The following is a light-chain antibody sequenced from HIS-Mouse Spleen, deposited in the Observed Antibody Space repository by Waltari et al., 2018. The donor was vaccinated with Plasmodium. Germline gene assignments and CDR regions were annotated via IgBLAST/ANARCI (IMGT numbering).Light chain of an antibody. V-gene: IGKV3-20*01. CDR1: QSVSSSY. CDR3: QQYGSSGT. CDR2: GAS. Sequence: EIVLTQSPGTLSLSPGERATLSCRASQSVSSSYLAWYQQKPSQAPRLLIYGASSRATGIPDRFSGIGSGTDFTLTISRLEPEDVAVYYCQQYGSSGTFGQGTKVEIK. J-gene: IGKJ1*01.